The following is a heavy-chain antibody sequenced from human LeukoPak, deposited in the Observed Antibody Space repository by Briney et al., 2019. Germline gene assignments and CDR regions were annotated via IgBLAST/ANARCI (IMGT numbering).Heavy chain of an antibody. D-gene: IGHD6-19*01. Sequence: ASVKVSCKASGYTFKNYGISWVRQAPGQGLEWMGWISTYNGDTKHAQKVQGRLTLTADASTSTAYMELRGLRSDDTAVYYCARGPSNTSGWYIWFDFWGQGTLVTVSS. J-gene: IGHJ5*01. CDR3: ARGPSNTSGWYIWFDF. CDR2: ISTYNGDT. CDR1: GYTFKNYG. V-gene: IGHV1-18*04.